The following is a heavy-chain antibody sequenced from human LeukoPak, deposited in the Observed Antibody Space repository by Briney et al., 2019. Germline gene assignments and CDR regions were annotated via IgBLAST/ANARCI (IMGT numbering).Heavy chain of an antibody. CDR1: GYTFTSYD. D-gene: IGHD6-6*01. Sequence: GASVKVSCKASGYTFTSYDINWVPQATGQGLEWMGWMNPNSGNTGYAQKFQGRVTMTRNTSISTAYMELSSLRSEDTAVYYCARGRSSSAPDDDYWGQGTLVTVSS. J-gene: IGHJ4*02. CDR3: ARGRSSSAPDDDY. CDR2: MNPNSGNT. V-gene: IGHV1-8*01.